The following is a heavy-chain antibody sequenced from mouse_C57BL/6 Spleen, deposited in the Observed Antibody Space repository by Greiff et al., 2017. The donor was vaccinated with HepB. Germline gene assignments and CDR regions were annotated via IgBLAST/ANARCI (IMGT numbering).Heavy chain of an antibody. V-gene: IGHV1-81*01. Sequence: VQLQQSGAELARPGASVKLSCKASGYTFTSYGISWVKQRTGQGLEWIGEIYPRSGNTYYNEKFKGKATLTADKSSSTAYMELRSLTSEDSAVYFCARRGMDPLYAMDYWGQGTSVTVSS. J-gene: IGHJ4*01. CDR1: GYTFTSYG. D-gene: IGHD2-10*02. CDR2: IYPRSGNT. CDR3: ARRGMDPLYAMDY.